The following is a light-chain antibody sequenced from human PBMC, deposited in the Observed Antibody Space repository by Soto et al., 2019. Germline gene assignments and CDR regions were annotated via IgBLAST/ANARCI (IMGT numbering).Light chain of an antibody. CDR3: QQSFSMPFT. CDR2: ASS. J-gene: IGKJ3*01. Sequence: DIQMTQSPSSLSASVGDRVTITCRASQSISSYLTWYQQKPGKAPKLLIYASSFLQSGVPSRFSGSGSGTDFTLTISSLQTEDFATYYCQQSFSMPFTFGPGTKVDIK. V-gene: IGKV1-39*01. CDR1: QSISSY.